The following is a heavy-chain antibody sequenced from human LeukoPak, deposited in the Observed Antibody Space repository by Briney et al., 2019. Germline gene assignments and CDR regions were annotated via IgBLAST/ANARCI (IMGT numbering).Heavy chain of an antibody. Sequence: SQTLSLTCAISGDSVSSNSAAWNWIRQSPSRGLEWLGRTYYRSKWYNDHAVSVKSRITINPDTSKNQFSLQLNSVTPEDTAVYYCARSSVVVVAATYDTYNWFDPWGQGTLVTVSS. CDR2: TYYRSKWYN. CDR1: GDSVSSNSAA. CDR3: ARSSVVVVAATYDTYNWFDP. J-gene: IGHJ5*02. D-gene: IGHD2-15*01. V-gene: IGHV6-1*01.